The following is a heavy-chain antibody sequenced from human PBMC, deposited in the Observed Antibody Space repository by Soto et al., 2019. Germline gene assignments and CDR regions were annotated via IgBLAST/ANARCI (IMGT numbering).Heavy chain of an antibody. Sequence: QVQLQESGPGLVKPSGTLSLTCAVSSGSISSSNWWSWVRQPPGKGLEWIGEIYHSGSTNYNPSIKSRVTISVDKSKNQFSLQLSSVTAADTAVYYCATIDYGDYSSGWCGPWGQGTLVTVSS. CDR3: ATIDYGDYSSGWCGP. CDR2: IYHSGST. V-gene: IGHV4-4*02. J-gene: IGHJ5*02. CDR1: SGSISSSNW. D-gene: IGHD4-17*01.